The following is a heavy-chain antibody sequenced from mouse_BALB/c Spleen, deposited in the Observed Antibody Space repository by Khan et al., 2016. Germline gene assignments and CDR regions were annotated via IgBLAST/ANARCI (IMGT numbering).Heavy chain of an antibody. Sequence: EVKLEESGGGLVQPGGSMKLSCAASGFTFSDAWMDWVRQSPDKGLEWVAEIRNKPNNHATYYAESVKGRFTISRDDSKSSFYLQMNSLRAEDTGIYYCTRHWGGFDYWGQGTTLTVSS. CDR2: IRNKPNNHAT. D-gene: IGHD4-1*01. J-gene: IGHJ2*01. CDR3: TRHWGGFDY. V-gene: IGHV6-6*01. CDR1: GFTFSDAW.